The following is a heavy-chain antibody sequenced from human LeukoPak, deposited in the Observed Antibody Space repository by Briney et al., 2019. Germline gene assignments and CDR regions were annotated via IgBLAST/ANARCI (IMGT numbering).Heavy chain of an antibody. CDR2: ISSSGRAI. CDR1: GFTFSNYE. J-gene: IGHJ3*02. Sequence: GGSLRLSCAASGFTFSNYEMNWVRQAPGKGLEWLSYISSSGRAINYADSVKGRFTISRDNAKNSLFLQMNSLRAEDTAVYYCASEGDWENHDAFDIWGQGTMVTVSS. V-gene: IGHV3-48*03. CDR3: ASEGDWENHDAFDI. D-gene: IGHD2-21*02.